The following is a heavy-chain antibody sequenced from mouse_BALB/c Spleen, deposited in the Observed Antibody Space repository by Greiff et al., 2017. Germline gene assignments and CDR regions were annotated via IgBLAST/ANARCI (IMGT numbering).Heavy chain of an antibody. J-gene: IGHJ2*01. D-gene: IGHD2-3*01. CDR3: ARGAYDGYPDY. CDR1: GFTFSDYY. Sequence: EVQVVESGGGLVKPGGSLKLSCAASGFTFSDYYMYWVRQTPEKRLEWVATISDGGSYTYYPDSVKGRFTISRDNAKNNLYLQMSSLKSEDTAMYYCARGAYDGYPDYWGQGTTLTVSS. CDR2: ISDGGSYT. V-gene: IGHV5-4*02.